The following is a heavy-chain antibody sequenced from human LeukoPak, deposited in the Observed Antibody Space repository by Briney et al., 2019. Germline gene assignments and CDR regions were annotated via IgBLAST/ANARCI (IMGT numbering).Heavy chain of an antibody. CDR1: GFTFSSYG. CDR2: ISYDGSNK. J-gene: IGHJ4*02. D-gene: IGHD3-22*01. Sequence: GRSLRLSCAASGFTFSSYGMHWVRQAPGKGLGWVAVISYDGSNKYYADSVKGRFTISRDNSKNTLYLQMNSLRAEDTAVYYCAKDMDYYDSSGYYRLPNIDYWGQGTLVTVSS. V-gene: IGHV3-30*18. CDR3: AKDMDYYDSSGYYRLPNIDY.